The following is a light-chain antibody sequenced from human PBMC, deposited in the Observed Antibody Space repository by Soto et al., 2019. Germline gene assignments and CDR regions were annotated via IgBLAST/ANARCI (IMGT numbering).Light chain of an antibody. Sequence: DIQLTQSPSFLSASVGDRVTITCRASQGISSYLAWYQQKPGKAPKLLIYMASSLESEVPSRFRGSGSGTEFTLTISSLQPDDSATYYCQHHDSYSPSWPFGQGTKVDIK. CDR1: QGISSY. V-gene: IGKV1-5*03. CDR3: QHHDSYSPSWP. J-gene: IGKJ1*01. CDR2: MAS.